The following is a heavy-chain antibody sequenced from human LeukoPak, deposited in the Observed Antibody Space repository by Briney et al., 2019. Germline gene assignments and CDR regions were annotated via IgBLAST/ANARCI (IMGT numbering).Heavy chain of an antibody. D-gene: IGHD3-22*01. CDR2: INPNSGGT. V-gene: IGHV1-2*02. CDR1: GYTFTGYY. J-gene: IGHJ5*02. Sequence: ASVKVSCKASGYTFTGYYMHRVRQAPGQGLEWMGWINPNSGGTNYAQKFQGRVTMTRDTSISTAYMELSRLRSDDTAVYYCARLNYYDSSGTGLDPWGQGTLVTVSS. CDR3: ARLNYYDSSGTGLDP.